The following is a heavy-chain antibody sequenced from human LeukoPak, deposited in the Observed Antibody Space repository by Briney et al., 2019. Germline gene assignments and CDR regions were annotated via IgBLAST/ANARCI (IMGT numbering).Heavy chain of an antibody. Sequence: GGSLRLSCAASGFSFSKYAMSWVRQVPGKGLEWVSTLSGSGATSSYADSVQGRFSISRDNSNNTLYLQMNSLGAEDTALYYCAKDRIVLTVYAFDSWGQGTPVTVSS. D-gene: IGHD2-8*01. J-gene: IGHJ4*02. V-gene: IGHV3-23*01. CDR3: AKDRIVLTVYAFDS. CDR2: LSGSGATS. CDR1: GFSFSKYA.